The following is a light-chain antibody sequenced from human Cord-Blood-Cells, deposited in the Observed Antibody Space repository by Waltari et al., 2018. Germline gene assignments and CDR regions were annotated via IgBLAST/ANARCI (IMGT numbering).Light chain of an antibody. Sequence: QTVVTQEPSFSVSPGGTVTLTCGLSSGSFPTSYYPSWYQQTPGQAPRTLIYSTNTRSSGVPDRFSGSILGNKAALTITGAQADDESDYYCVLYMGSGIWVFGGGTKLTVL. CDR3: VLYMGSGIWV. CDR1: SGSFPTSYY. V-gene: IGLV8-61*01. J-gene: IGLJ3*02. CDR2: STN.